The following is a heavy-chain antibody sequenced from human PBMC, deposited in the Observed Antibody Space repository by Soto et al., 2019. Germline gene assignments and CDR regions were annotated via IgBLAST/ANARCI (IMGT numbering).Heavy chain of an antibody. J-gene: IGHJ6*02. CDR1: GYTLPHHA. V-gene: IGHV1-3*01. Sequence: VSVNVSYKDSGYTLPHHAMHRLRQAPPQSLEGMGWINGGTGQTKHSQRFQGRVNITRDTSESTAYMELSSLRSEDTAVYYCARGKGMEENYYYYGLDIWGQGTTVTVSS. D-gene: IGHD1-1*01. CDR3: ARGKGMEENYYYYGLDI. CDR2: INGGTGQT.